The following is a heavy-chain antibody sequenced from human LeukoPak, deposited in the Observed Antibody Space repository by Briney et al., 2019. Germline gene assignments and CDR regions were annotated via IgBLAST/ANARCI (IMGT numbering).Heavy chain of an antibody. Sequence: PGGSLRPSCAAPGITFSSFGMHWLRQAPGKGLEWVAFIWYDGSNKYYADSVKGRFTISRDNAKSSVSLQMNSLRADDTAVYYCARIFRYQLVDYYALDVWGQGTTVTVSS. CDR1: GITFSSFG. V-gene: IGHV3-33*03. D-gene: IGHD2-2*01. J-gene: IGHJ6*02. CDR3: ARIFRYQLVDYYALDV. CDR2: IWYDGSNK.